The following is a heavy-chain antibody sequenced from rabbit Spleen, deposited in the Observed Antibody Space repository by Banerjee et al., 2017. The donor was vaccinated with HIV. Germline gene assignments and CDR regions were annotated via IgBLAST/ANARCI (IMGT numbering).Heavy chain of an antibody. V-gene: IGHV1S40*01. CDR3: ARDLAGVIGWNFNL. D-gene: IGHD4-1*01. Sequence: QSLEESGGGLVKPGASLTLTCKASGFSFNSGYDMCWVRQAPGKGLEWIACIYAGNSGSTYSATWAKGRFTISKTSSTTVTLQMTSLTAADTATYFCARDLAGVIGWNFNLWGPGTLVTVS. CDR2: IYAGNSGST. CDR1: GFSFNSGYD. J-gene: IGHJ4*01.